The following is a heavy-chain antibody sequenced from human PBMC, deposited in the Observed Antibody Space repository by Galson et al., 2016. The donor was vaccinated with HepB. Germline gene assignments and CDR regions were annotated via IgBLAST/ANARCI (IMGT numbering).Heavy chain of an antibody. D-gene: IGHD3-22*01. Sequence: SLRLSCAPSGFSVSNNYMNWVRQAPGKGLEWVSDIYSGDYTYYADSVKGRFTISRDISKNTLYLQMNRLRAEDTAVYYCARDLVVTRNYYYYHYMDVWGKGTPVTVSS. J-gene: IGHJ6*03. CDR1: GFSVSNNY. V-gene: IGHV3-53*01. CDR3: ARDLVVTRNYYYYHYMDV. CDR2: IYSGDYT.